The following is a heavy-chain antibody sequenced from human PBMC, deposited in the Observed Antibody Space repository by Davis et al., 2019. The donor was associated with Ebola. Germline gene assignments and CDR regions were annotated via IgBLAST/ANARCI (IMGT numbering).Heavy chain of an antibody. V-gene: IGHV3-73*01. CDR3: AKERVTMVRGPIDY. CDR1: GFTFSGSA. Sequence: GESLKISCAASGFTFSGSAMHWVRQASGKGLEWVGRIRSKANSYATAYAASVKGRFTISRDNSKNTLYLQMNSLRAEDTAVYYCAKERVTMVRGPIDYWGQGTLVTVSS. CDR2: IRSKANSYAT. J-gene: IGHJ4*02. D-gene: IGHD3-10*01.